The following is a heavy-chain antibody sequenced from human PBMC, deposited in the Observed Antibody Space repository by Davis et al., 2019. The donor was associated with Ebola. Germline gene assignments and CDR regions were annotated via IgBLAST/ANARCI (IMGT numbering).Heavy chain of an antibody. CDR3: ARDIGGAAAGNGDY. Sequence: GESLKISCAASGVTFSTYSMSWVRQAPGKGLEWVSSISSDSDYIYYADSAKGRFTISRDNAKNSLYLQMNSLRAEDTAVYYCARDIGGAAAGNGDYWGQGTLVTVSS. V-gene: IGHV3-21*01. J-gene: IGHJ4*02. CDR2: ISSDSDYI. CDR1: GVTFSTYS. D-gene: IGHD6-13*01.